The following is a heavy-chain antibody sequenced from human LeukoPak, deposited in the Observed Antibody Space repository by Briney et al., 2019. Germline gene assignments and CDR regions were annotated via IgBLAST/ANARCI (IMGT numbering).Heavy chain of an antibody. CDR1: GFTFSSYG. CDR2: IHSDGSNK. V-gene: IGHV3-30*02. J-gene: IGHJ6*03. CDR3: AKGSKVVLITRDHYVDV. Sequence: GGSLRLSCAASGFTFSSYGMHWVRQAPGKGLEWVAFIHSDGSNKYYADSVKGQFTISRENSKNTLYLQMNSLRAEDTAVYHCAKGSKVVLITRDHYVDVWGKGTTVTISS. D-gene: IGHD3-22*01.